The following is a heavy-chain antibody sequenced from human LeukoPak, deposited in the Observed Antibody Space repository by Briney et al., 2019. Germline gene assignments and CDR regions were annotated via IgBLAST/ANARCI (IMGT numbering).Heavy chain of an antibody. J-gene: IGHJ4*02. Sequence: SQTLSLTCTVSGGSLSSGSYYWGWLRQPAGRGLEWIGRIYTSGSTNYNPSLKSRVTISVDTSKNQFSLKLSSVTAADTAVYYCARVDYYDTVDYWGQGTLVTVSS. CDR3: ARVDYYDTVDY. V-gene: IGHV4-61*02. CDR2: IYTSGST. CDR1: GGSLSSGSYY. D-gene: IGHD3-22*01.